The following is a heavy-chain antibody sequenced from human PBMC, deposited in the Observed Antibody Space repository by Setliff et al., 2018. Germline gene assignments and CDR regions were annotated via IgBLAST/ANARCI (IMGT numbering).Heavy chain of an antibody. CDR2: INHSGST. D-gene: IGHD3-16*01. CDR1: GGSFSDYY. V-gene: IGHV4-34*01. CDR3: ARWGGDRLNAYDI. Sequence: PSETLSLTCGASGGSFSDYYWTWIRQTPGKGLEWIGEINHSGSTKCNPSLKSRVTISVDTSKNQFSLKLSSVTAADTAVYYCARWGGDRLNAYDIWGQGTRVTVSS. J-gene: IGHJ3*02.